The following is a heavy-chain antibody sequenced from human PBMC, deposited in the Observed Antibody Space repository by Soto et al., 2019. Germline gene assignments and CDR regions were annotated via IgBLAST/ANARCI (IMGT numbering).Heavy chain of an antibody. D-gene: IGHD6-19*01. J-gene: IGHJ4*02. V-gene: IGHV1-3*01. Sequence: ASVKVSCKASGYTFTGYAVHWVRQAPGQRLEWMGWINAGNGNTKYSQKFQGRVTITRDTSASTAYMELSSLRSEDTAVYYCARAVAVPADFDYWGQGTLVTVSS. CDR1: GYTFTGYA. CDR3: ARAVAVPADFDY. CDR2: INAGNGNT.